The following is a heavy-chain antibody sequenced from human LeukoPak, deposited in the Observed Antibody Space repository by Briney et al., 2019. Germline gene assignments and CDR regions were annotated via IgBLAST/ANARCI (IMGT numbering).Heavy chain of an antibody. J-gene: IGHJ4*02. D-gene: IGHD1-14*01. V-gene: IGHV3-30-3*01. CDR1: GFTFSSYA. CDR3: AKGGPYKNYFDY. Sequence: GGSLRLSCAASGFTFSSYAMHWVRQAPGKGLEWVAVISYDGSNKYYADSVKGRFTISRDNSKNTLYLQMNSLRAEDTAVYYCAKGGPYKNYFDYWGQGTLVTVSS. CDR2: ISYDGSNK.